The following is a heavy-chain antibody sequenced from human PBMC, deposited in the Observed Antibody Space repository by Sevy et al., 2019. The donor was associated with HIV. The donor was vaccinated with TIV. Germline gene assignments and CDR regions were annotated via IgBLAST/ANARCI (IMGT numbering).Heavy chain of an antibody. CDR2: ISSNGGST. Sequence: GGSLRLSCSASGFTFSSYAMHWVRQAPGKGLEYVSAISSNGGSTYYADSVKGRFTISRDNSKNMLYLQMSSLRAEDTAVYYCVKDPLTGSSGWFGGAFDIWGQGTMVTVSS. J-gene: IGHJ3*02. D-gene: IGHD6-19*01. CDR3: VKDPLTGSSGWFGGAFDI. V-gene: IGHV3-64D*06. CDR1: GFTFSSYA.